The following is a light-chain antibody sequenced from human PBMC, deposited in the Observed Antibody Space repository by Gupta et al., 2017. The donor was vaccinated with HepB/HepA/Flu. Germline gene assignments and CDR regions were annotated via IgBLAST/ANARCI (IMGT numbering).Light chain of an antibody. CDR2: GAF. J-gene: IGKJ1*01. V-gene: IGKV3-15*01. Sequence: ETVMTQSPATLSVSPGERVSLSCRASQNVAGNLAWYKQKPGQAPRLLIYGAFIRATGVPVRCSGSGSGTEFTLTISSLQPEDFAIYYCQQYNDWPPWTFGQGTKVEIK. CDR3: QQYNDWPPWT. CDR1: QNVAGN.